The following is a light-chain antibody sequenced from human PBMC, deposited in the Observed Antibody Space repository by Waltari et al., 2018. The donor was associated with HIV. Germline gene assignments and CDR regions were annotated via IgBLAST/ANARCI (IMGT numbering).Light chain of an antibody. Sequence: SYALTQPPSLSVSPGQTATTSCPGGNMGDKYVAWYQQRPRQSPVLVIYEDTKRPSGIPERFSGSNSGNTATLTISGTQAMDEADYYCQAWGTNTVVFGGGTKLTVL. J-gene: IGLJ2*01. CDR1: NMGDKY. CDR3: QAWGTNTVV. V-gene: IGLV3-1*01. CDR2: EDT.